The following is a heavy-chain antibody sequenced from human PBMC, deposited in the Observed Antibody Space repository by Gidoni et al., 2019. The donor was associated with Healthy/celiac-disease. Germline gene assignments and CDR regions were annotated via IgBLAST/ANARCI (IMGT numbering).Heavy chain of an antibody. V-gene: IGHV1-46*03. CDR1: RYTFTTYY. D-gene: IGHD6-13*01. Sequence: QVPRVQSGAEVGKPGASVEVSCKTSRYTFTTYYIHWVRQAPGQGLEWMGIINPNNGRASSPHRFQGRVTMTTDTSTSTVYMELNSLRSEDTAVYYCGRDLITPAGSPIDYWGQGTLVTVSS. J-gene: IGHJ4*02. CDR2: INPNNGRA. CDR3: GRDLITPAGSPIDY.